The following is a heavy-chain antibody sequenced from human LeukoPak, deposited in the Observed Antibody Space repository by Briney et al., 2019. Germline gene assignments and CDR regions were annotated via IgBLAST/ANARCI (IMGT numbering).Heavy chain of an antibody. J-gene: IGHJ4*02. Sequence: SETLSLTCTVSGGSISSYYWSWIRQPPGKGLEWIGYIYYSGSTNYNPSLKSRVTISVDTSKNQFSLKLSSVTAADTAVYYCARGGYSYGYSGPGIDYWGQGTLVTVSS. D-gene: IGHD5-18*01. CDR2: IYYSGST. CDR3: ARGGYSYGYSGPGIDY. CDR1: GGSISSYY. V-gene: IGHV4-59*01.